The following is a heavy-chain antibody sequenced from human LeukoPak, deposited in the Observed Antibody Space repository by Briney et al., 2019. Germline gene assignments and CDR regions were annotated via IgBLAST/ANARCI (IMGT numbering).Heavy chain of an antibody. V-gene: IGHV4-38-2*02. CDR1: GYSISSGYY. CDR3: ARANPPFATDFDY. CDR2: MYQSGST. Sequence: SETLSLTCTVSGYSISSGYYWGWIRQPPGKGLEWIAGMYQSGSTYYNPSLKSRVTISVDTSKNQLSLKLSSVTAADTAVYYCARANPPFATDFDYWGQGTLVTVSS. D-gene: IGHD2-15*01. J-gene: IGHJ4*02.